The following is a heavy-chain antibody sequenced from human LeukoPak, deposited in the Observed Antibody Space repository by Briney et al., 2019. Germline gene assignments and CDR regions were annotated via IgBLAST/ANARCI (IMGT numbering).Heavy chain of an antibody. D-gene: IGHD3-3*01. V-gene: IGHV3-30*18. Sequence: GGSLRLSCVASGFTFSSYTMNWVRQTPGKGLEWVAVISYDGSNKYYADSVKGRFTISRDNSKNTLYLQMNSLRAEDTAVYYCAKDVYDFWSAKTGRNNWFDPWGQGTLVTVSS. CDR3: AKDVYDFWSAKTGRNNWFDP. CDR2: ISYDGSNK. J-gene: IGHJ5*02. CDR1: GFTFSSYT.